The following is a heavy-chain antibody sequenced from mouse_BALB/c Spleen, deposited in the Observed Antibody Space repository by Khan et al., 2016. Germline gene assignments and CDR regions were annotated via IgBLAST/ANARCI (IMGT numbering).Heavy chain of an antibody. D-gene: IGHD2-4*01. Sequence: QVQLKQSGAELMKPGASVKISCKATGYTFSTYWIEWVKQRPGHGLEWIGEILPGSGSSNYNEKLKGKATFTAASSSNTAYMQLSSLTSEDSAVYYFAIFYYHYDYGMDYWGQGTSVTVAS. CDR2: ILPGSGSS. V-gene: IGHV1-9*01. CDR3: AIFYYHYDYGMDY. J-gene: IGHJ4*01. CDR1: GYTFSTYW.